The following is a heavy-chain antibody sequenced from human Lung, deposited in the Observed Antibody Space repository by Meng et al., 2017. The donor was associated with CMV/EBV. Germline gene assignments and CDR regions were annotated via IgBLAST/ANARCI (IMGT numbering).Heavy chain of an antibody. J-gene: IGHJ4*02. Sequence: VKLVESGAEMNNPWASVKVSCTTSGFTFSDYYIHWVRQAPGQGLEWMGWVNSNNDATNYARKFQGRVSMTRDTSISTAHMELSRLMSDDTAVYYCVRSSGWSLFDYWGQGTLVTVSS. V-gene: IGHV1-2*02. CDR1: GFTFSDYY. CDR3: VRSSGWSLFDY. D-gene: IGHD6-19*01. CDR2: VNSNNDAT.